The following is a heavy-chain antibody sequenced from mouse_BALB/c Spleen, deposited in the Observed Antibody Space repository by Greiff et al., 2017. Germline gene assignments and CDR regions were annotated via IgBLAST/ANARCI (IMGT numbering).Heavy chain of an antibody. J-gene: IGHJ4*01. Sequence: VQLQQSGAELVRPGTSVKVSCKASGYAFTNYLIEWVKQRPGQGLEWIGVINPGSGGTNYNEKFKGKATLTADKSSSTAYMQLSSLTSDDSAVYFCAKYGNSNYAMDYWGQGTSVTVSS. CDR1: GYAFTNYL. V-gene: IGHV1-54*01. CDR2: INPGSGGT. CDR3: AKYGNSNYAMDY. D-gene: IGHD2-10*02.